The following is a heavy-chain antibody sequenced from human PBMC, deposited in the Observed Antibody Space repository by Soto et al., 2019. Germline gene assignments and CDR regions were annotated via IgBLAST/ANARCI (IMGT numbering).Heavy chain of an antibody. CDR3: ARTVSGSTGRPDFWYFDL. CDR1: GFTFSGYA. Sequence: EVQLLDSGGGLVQPGGSLRLSCAASGFTFSGYALTWVRQAPGKGLEWVSAISGGGDATFYADSVKGRFTISRDNSKNTLYLQMTSLRAEDTAVYYCARTVSGSTGRPDFWYFDLWGRGTLVTVSS. J-gene: IGHJ2*01. CDR2: ISGGGDAT. V-gene: IGHV3-23*01. D-gene: IGHD3-10*01.